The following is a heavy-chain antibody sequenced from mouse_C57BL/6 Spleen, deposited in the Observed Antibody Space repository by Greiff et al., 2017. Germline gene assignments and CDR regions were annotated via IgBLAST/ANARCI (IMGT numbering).Heavy chain of an antibody. CDR1: GYTFTSYW. D-gene: IGHD1-1*01. CDR3: ARDGSSYYAMDY. CDR2: INPSNGGT. V-gene: IGHV1-53*01. J-gene: IGHJ4*01. Sequence: QVQLQQPGTELVKPGASVKLSCKASGYTFTSYWMHWVKQRPGQGLEWIGNINPSNGGTNYNEKFKSKATLTIDKSSSTAYMHLSSLTSEDSEVYYCARDGSSYYAMDYWGQGTSVTVSS.